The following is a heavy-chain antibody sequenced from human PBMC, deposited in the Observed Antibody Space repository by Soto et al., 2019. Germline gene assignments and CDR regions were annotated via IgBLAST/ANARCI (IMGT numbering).Heavy chain of an antibody. Sequence: PSETLSLTCTVPGGSISSSSYYWGWIRQPPGKGLEWIGSIYYSGSTYYNPSLKSRVTISVDTSKNQFSLKLSSVTAADTAVYCWARMTPSAVDYWCQGTLVTVSS. CDR1: GGSISSSSYY. J-gene: IGHJ4*02. D-gene: IGHD6-19*01. CDR2: IYYSGST. V-gene: IGHV4-39*01. CDR3: ARMTPSAVDY.